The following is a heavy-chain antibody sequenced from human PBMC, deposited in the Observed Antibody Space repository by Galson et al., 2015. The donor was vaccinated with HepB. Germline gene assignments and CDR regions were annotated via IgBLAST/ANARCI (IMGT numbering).Heavy chain of an antibody. CDR2: VNREGTT. Sequence: SLRLSCAASGVIVSKSHMAWVRQAPGKGLEWVSTVNREGTTHYADSVKGRFTISRDDSKTSLYLQVNSLRAEDTAVYYCTSLGGPAVGNWGQGTLVIVSS. D-gene: IGHD6-19*01. J-gene: IGHJ4*02. V-gene: IGHV3-66*01. CDR3: TSLGGPAVGN. CDR1: GVIVSKSH.